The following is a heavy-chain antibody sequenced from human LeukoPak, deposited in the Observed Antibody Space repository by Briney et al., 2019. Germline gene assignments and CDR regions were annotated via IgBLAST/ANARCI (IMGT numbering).Heavy chain of an antibody. D-gene: IGHD3-22*01. V-gene: IGHV4-59*01. J-gene: IGHJ5*02. CDR2: IYYSGST. CDR1: SGSISTYY. CDR3: ARDQCYYDSSGYRGCWFDP. Sequence: SETLSLTCTVSSGSISTYYWSWIRQPPGKGLEWIGYIYYSGSTNYNPSLKSRVTISVDTSKNQFSLKLSSVTAADTAVYYCARDQCYYDSSGYRGCWFDPWGQGTLVTVSS.